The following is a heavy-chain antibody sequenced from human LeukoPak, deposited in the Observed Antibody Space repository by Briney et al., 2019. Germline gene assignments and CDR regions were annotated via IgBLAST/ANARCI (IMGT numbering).Heavy chain of an antibody. CDR1: GGSSISYY. Sequence: SETLSLTCTVSGGSSISYYWNWIRQPPGKGLEWIGYIYYSGSTKYNPSLKSRVTISVVTSKNQFSLKLSSVTAADTAVYYCARTARGGNWFDPWGQGTLVTVSS. CDR2: IYYSGST. D-gene: IGHD1-1*01. V-gene: IGHV4-59*08. CDR3: ARTARGGNWFDP. J-gene: IGHJ5*02.